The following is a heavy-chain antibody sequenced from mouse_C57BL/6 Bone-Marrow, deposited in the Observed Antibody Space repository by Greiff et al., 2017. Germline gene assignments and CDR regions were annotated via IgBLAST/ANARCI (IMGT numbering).Heavy chain of an antibody. CDR1: GYTFTSYW. V-gene: IGHV1-50*01. Sequence: QVQLQQPGAELVKPGASVKLSCKASGYTFTSYWMQWVKQRPGQGLEWIGEIDPSDCYTNYNQKFKGKATLTVDTSSSTAYMQLSSLTSEDSAVYYCARRIYYDYDWFAYWGQGTLVTVSA. D-gene: IGHD2-4*01. CDR2: IDPSDCYT. J-gene: IGHJ3*01. CDR3: ARRIYYDYDWFAY.